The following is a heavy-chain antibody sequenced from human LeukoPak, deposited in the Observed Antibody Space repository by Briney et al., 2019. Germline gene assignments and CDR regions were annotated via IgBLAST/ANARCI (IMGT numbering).Heavy chain of an antibody. J-gene: IGHJ4*02. CDR1: GFTFSSYG. CDR3: AREGYCSSTSCPPDY. V-gene: IGHV3-30*02. Sequence: GGSLRLSCAASGFTFSSYGMHWVRQAPGKGLEWVAFIRYDGSNKYYADSVKGRFTISRDNSKNTLYLQMNSLRAEDTAVYYCAREGYCSSTSCPPDYWGQGTLVTVSS. D-gene: IGHD2-2*01. CDR2: IRYDGSNK.